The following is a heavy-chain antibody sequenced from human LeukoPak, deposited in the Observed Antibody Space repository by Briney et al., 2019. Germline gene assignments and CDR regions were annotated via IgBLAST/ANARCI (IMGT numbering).Heavy chain of an antibody. CDR2: IYYSGST. V-gene: IGHV4-39*07. Sequence: SETLSLTCTVSGASISSSSYYWGWIRQPPGKGLEWIGTIYYSGSTYYNPSLDSRATISLDTSENQFSLKLSSVTAADTAVYYCARGSSGGYLGAPAYDYWGQGILVTVSS. D-gene: IGHD6-19*01. J-gene: IGHJ4*02. CDR1: GASISSSSYY. CDR3: ARGSSGGYLGAPAYDY.